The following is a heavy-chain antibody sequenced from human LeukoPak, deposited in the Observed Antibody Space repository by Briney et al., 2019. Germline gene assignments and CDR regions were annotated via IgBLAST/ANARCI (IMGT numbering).Heavy chain of an antibody. D-gene: IGHD2-8*01. Sequence: GGALSPSLAASGLPFPSYGMHWVRQAPGKGLEGGGIKWYDGSNKHYADSLKCRFTISRDNSKNTLYLQMNSLIAEDTAVYYCARDLGSYCSNGVCSLGWFDPCGQGTLVTVSS. CDR3: ARDLGSYCSNGVCSLGWFDP. CDR1: GLPFPSYG. J-gene: IGHJ5*02. CDR2: KWYDGSNK. V-gene: IGHV3-33*01.